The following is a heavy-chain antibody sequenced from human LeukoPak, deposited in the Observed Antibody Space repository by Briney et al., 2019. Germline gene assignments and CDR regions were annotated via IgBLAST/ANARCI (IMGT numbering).Heavy chain of an antibody. J-gene: IGHJ4*02. CDR2: ISYDGSNK. V-gene: IGHV3-30*04. CDR1: GFTFSSYA. Sequence: GGSLRLSCAATGFTFSSYAMHSVGQAPGKGLEWVAVISYDGSNKYYADSVKGRFTISRDNSKNTLYLQMNSLRAEDTAVYYCAIGDCSCYYAAAGSRVDYWGQGTLVTVSS. D-gene: IGHD3-22*01. CDR3: AIGDCSCYYAAAGSRVDY.